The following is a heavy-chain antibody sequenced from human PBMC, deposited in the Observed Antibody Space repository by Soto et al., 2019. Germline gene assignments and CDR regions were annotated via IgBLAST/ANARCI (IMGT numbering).Heavy chain of an antibody. CDR2: ISGSGGST. D-gene: IGHD2-2*01. J-gene: IGHJ5*02. Sequence: EVQLLESGGGLVQPGGSLRLSCAASGFTFSSYAMSWVRQAPGKGLEWVSAISGSGGSTYYADSVNGRFTISRDNSKNTLYLQMNSLSAEDTAVYYCAKAVVPAAHWYAHRSGFDPWGQGSMVTVSA. CDR3: AKAVVPAAHWYAHRSGFDP. V-gene: IGHV3-23*01. CDR1: GFTFSSYA.